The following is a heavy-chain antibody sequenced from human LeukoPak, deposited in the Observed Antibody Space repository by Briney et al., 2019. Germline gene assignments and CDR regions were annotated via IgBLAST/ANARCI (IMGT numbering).Heavy chain of an antibody. D-gene: IGHD6-13*01. J-gene: IGHJ4*02. CDR1: GYTFTSYY. Sequence: ASVKVSCKASGYTFTSYYMHWVRQASGQGLEWMGIINPSGGSTSYAQKFQGRVTMTRDMSTSTVYMELSSLRSEDTAVYYCARGSIIIAAAAPSFGYWGQGTLVTVSS. V-gene: IGHV1-46*01. CDR2: INPSGGST. CDR3: ARGSIIIAAAAPSFGY.